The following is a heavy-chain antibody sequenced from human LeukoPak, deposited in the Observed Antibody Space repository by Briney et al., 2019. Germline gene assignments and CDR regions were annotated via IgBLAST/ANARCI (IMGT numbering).Heavy chain of an antibody. Sequence: PSETLSLTCAVYGGSFSGYYWSWIRHPPGKGLEWIGEINHSGSTNYNPSLKSRVTISVDTSKNQFSLKLSSVTAADTAVYYCALVDSSSNGDWFDPWGQGTLVTVSS. D-gene: IGHD6-6*01. CDR1: GGSFSGYY. CDR3: ALVDSSSNGDWFDP. V-gene: IGHV4-34*01. CDR2: INHSGST. J-gene: IGHJ5*02.